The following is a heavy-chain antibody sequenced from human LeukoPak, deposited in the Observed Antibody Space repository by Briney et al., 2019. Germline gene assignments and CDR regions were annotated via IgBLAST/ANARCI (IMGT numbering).Heavy chain of an antibody. CDR3: ARTPGLHDYFDY. CDR1: GFTFSSYG. CDR2: ISYDGSNK. V-gene: IGHV3-30*03. D-gene: IGHD3/OR15-3a*01. J-gene: IGHJ4*01. Sequence: PGGSLRLSCAASGFTFSSYGMHWVRQAPGKGLEWVAVISYDGSNKYYADSVKGRFTISRDNAKNSLYLQMNSLRAEDTAVYYCARTPGLHDYFDYWGQGTLVTVSS.